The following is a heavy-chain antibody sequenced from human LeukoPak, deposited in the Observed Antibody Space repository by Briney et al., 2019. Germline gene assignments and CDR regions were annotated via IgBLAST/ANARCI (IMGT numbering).Heavy chain of an antibody. J-gene: IGHJ5*02. V-gene: IGHV3-48*03. Sequence: PGGSLRLSCAASGFTFTNFEMNWVRQAPGKRLEWVSYISYSGSTTSYADSVKGRFTISRDNAKNSLYLQMNSLRAEDTAVYYCARAGPPAFDPWGQGTLVTVSS. CDR3: ARAGPPAFDP. CDR2: ISYSGSTT. CDR1: GFTFTNFE.